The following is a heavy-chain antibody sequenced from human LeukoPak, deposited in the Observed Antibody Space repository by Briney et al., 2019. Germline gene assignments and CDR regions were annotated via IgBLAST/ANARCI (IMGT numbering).Heavy chain of an antibody. CDR1: GFSFSSYA. Sequence: GGSLRLSCAASGFSFSSYAMSWVRQAPGKGLEWVSSISGSGDNTYYAESVKGRFTISGDNSKNTLFLQMNSLRAEDTAVFYCAKRSGYTTGWFFDLWGQGTLVTVSS. D-gene: IGHD2-8*02. CDR2: ISGSGDNT. J-gene: IGHJ4*02. V-gene: IGHV3-23*01. CDR3: AKRSGYTTGWFFDL.